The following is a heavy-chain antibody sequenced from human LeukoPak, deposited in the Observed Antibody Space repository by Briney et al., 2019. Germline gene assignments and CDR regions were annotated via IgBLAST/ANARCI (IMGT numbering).Heavy chain of an antibody. CDR1: GFTFSGYA. D-gene: IGHD3-16*02. J-gene: IGHJ4*02. CDR3: AKGPYDYVWGSYPLN. CDR2: ISGSGGST. V-gene: IGHV3-23*01. Sequence: GGSLRLSCAASGFTFSGYAMSWVRQAPGKGLEWVSAISGSGGSTYYADSVKGRFTISRDNSKNTLYLQMNSLRAEDTAVYYCAKGPYDYVWGSYPLNWGQGTLVTVSS.